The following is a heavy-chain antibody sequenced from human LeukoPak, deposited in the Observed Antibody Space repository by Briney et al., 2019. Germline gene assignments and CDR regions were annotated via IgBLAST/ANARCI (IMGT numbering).Heavy chain of an antibody. CDR2: IYTSGAT. CDR1: GGSVSSGSYY. J-gene: IGHJ4*02. D-gene: IGHD1-1*01. Sequence: SETLSHTCTVSGGSVSSGSYYWSWIRQPAGKGLEWIGRIYTSGATNYNPSLKSRVTMSVDASKSQFSLRLNSVTAADTAVYYCARGRSTTGWDYWGQGTLVTVSS. CDR3: ARGRSTTGWDY. V-gene: IGHV4-61*02.